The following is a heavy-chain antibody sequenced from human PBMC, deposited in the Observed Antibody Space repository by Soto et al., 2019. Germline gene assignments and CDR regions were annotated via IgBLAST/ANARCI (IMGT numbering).Heavy chain of an antibody. CDR2: INAGNGNT. V-gene: IGHV1-3*01. CDR3: ARGYGGPIGWFDP. J-gene: IGHJ5*02. CDR1: GYTFTSYA. Sequence: QVQLVQSGAEVKKPGASVKVSCKASGYTFTSYAMHWVRQAPGQRLEWMGWINAGNGNTKYSQKFQGRVTITRDTSASTAYTELSRLRSEATAVEYWARGYGGPIGWFDPWGQGTLVTVSS. D-gene: IGHD3-16*01.